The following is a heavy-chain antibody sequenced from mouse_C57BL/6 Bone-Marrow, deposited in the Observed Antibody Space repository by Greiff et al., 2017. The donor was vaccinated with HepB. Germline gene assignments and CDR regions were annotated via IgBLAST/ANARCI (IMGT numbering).Heavy chain of an antibody. V-gene: IGHV14-2*01. Sequence: EVQLVESGAELVKPGASVKLSCTASGFNIKDYYMHWVKQRTEQGLEWIGRIDPEDGETKYAPKFQGKATITADTSSNTAYLQLSSLTSEDTAVYYCARGSGTWYFDVWGTGTTVTVSS. J-gene: IGHJ1*03. D-gene: IGHD4-1*01. CDR2: IDPEDGET. CDR3: ARGSGTWYFDV. CDR1: GFNIKDYY.